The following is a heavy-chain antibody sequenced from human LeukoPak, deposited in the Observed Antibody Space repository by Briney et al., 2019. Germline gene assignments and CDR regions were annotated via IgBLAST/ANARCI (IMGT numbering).Heavy chain of an antibody. J-gene: IGHJ4*02. CDR3: AAVTPGYSYGYRSDY. CDR2: IIPIFGTA. D-gene: IGHD5-18*01. CDR1: GGTFSSYA. Sequence: SVKVSCKASGGTFSSYAISWVRQAPGQGLEWMGGIIPIFGTANYARKFQGRVTITADESTSTAYMELSSLRSEDTAVYYCAAVTPGYSYGYRSDYWGQGTLVTVSS. V-gene: IGHV1-69*13.